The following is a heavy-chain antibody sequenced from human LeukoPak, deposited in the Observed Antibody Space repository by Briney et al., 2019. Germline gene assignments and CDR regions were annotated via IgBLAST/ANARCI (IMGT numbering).Heavy chain of an antibody. CDR3: ARDPGHDYGDYVAGMDV. V-gene: IGHV4-59*12. J-gene: IGHJ6*02. D-gene: IGHD4-17*01. Sequence: SETLSLTCTVSGGSISSYYWSWIRQPPGRGLEWIGYIYYSGSTNYNPSLKSRVTISVDTSKNQFSLRLSSVTAADTAVYYCARDPGHDYGDYVAGMDVWGQGTTVTVSS. CDR1: GGSISSYY. CDR2: IYYSGST.